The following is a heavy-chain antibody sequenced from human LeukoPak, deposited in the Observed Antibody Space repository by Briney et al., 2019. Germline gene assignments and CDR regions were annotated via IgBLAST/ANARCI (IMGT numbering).Heavy chain of an antibody. CDR3: ARLSANSSAYFFDY. J-gene: IGHJ4*02. CDR2: IYRGGST. CDR1: GFTFSAYF. Sequence: GGSLRLSCSASGFTFSAYFLHWVRQAPGKGLGWFSIIYRGGSTNYADSVKGRFTISRDTSKNTLYLQMNSLRAEDTAVYYCARLSANSSAYFFDYWGQGTLVTVSS. V-gene: IGHV3-66*04. D-gene: IGHD3-22*01.